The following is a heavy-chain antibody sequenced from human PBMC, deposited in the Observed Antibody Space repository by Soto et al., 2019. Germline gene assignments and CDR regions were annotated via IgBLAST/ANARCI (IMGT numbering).Heavy chain of an antibody. V-gene: IGHV4-59*01. CDR1: GVSISSYF. D-gene: IGHD3-16*02. CDR3: ARIGGYHGPLDY. Sequence: PSETLSLTCTVSGVSISSYFWSWIRQPPGRGLEWIGYTYHKGSTNYSPSLKSRVAISLDTSENQFSLKVNSVTAADTAVYYCARIGGYHGPLDYWGQGTTVTVSS. CDR2: TYHKGST. J-gene: IGHJ4*02.